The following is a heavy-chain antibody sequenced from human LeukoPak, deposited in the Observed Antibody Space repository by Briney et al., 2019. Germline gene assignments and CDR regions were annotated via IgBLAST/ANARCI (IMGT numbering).Heavy chain of an antibody. CDR2: ISSSSTYI. Sequence: GGSLRLSCAPSGFTFSSYSMNWVRQAPGKGLEWVSSISSSSTYIYYADSVKGRFTISRDYAKNLLYLQMNSLRIEDTAVYYCAKDRGSSWYSDYFDYWGQGTLVTVSS. D-gene: IGHD6-13*01. CDR3: AKDRGSSWYSDYFDY. CDR1: GFTFSSYS. V-gene: IGHV3-21*06. J-gene: IGHJ4*02.